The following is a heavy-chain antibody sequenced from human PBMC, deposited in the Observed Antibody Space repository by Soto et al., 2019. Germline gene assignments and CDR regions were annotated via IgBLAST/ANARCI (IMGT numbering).Heavy chain of an antibody. V-gene: IGHV1-3*01. J-gene: IGHJ4*02. D-gene: IGHD6-19*01. CDR3: ARGPRSIAVAGTNFDY. CDR1: GYTFTSYA. Sequence: ASVKVSCKASGYTFTSYAMHWVRQAPGQRLEWMGWINAGNGNTKYSQKFQGRVTITRDTSASTAYMELSSLRSEDTAVYYCARGPRSIAVAGTNFDYWGQGTLVTVSS. CDR2: INAGNGNT.